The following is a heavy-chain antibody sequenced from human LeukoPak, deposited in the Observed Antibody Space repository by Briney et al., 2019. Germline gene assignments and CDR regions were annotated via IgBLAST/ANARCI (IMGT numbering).Heavy chain of an antibody. CDR1: GGSINSSNW. D-gene: IGHD4-17*01. J-gene: IGHJ5*02. CDR2: IFRSGET. V-gene: IGHV4-4*02. CDR3: ARGRHGDFGNWFDP. Sequence: SGTLSLTCTIFGGSINSSNWWNWARQSPGKGLEWIGEIFRSGETNYNSSLENRLTISVDRTKNQFSLRLNSVTAADTAVYYCARGRHGDFGNWFDPWGQGTPVIVAS.